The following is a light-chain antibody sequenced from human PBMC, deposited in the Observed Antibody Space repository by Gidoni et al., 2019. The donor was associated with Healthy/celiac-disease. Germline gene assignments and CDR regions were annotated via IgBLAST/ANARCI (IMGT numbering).Light chain of an antibody. CDR1: QSSSSW. CDR3: QQYNSYPYT. CDR2: KAS. J-gene: IGKJ2*01. Sequence: DIQMTQSPSTLSASVGDRVTIPCRAIQSSSSWLAWYQQKPVKALKLLIYKASSLESGVPSRFSGSGSGTEFTLTISSMQPDDFATYYCQQYNSYPYTFGQGTKLEIK. V-gene: IGKV1-5*03.